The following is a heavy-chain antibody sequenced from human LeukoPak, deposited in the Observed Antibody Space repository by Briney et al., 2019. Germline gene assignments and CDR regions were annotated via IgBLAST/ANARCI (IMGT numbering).Heavy chain of an antibody. CDR1: GFTVSSNY. V-gene: IGHV3-53*01. Sequence: GGSLRLSCAASGFTVSSNYMSWVRQAPGKGLEWVSVIYSGGSTYYADSVKGRFTISRDNSKNTLYLQMNSLRAEDTAVSYCARAYGDYLNDDAFDIWGQGTMVTVSS. CDR3: ARAYGDYLNDDAFDI. J-gene: IGHJ3*02. D-gene: IGHD4-17*01. CDR2: IYSGGST.